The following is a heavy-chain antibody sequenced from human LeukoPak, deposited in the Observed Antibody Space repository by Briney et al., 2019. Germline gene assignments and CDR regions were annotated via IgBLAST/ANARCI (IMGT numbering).Heavy chain of an antibody. J-gene: IGHJ6*02. CDR1: GFTFSNAW. V-gene: IGHV3-15*01. Sequence: GGSLRLSCAASGFTFSNAWMSWVRQAPGKGLEWVGRIKSKTDGGTTDYAAPVKGRFTISRDDSKNTLYLQMNSLKTEDTAVYYCTTDSENYCSSTSCSQGGYYYGTDVWGQGTTVTVSS. CDR2: IKSKTDGGTT. D-gene: IGHD2-2*01. CDR3: TTDSENYCSSTSCSQGGYYYGTDV.